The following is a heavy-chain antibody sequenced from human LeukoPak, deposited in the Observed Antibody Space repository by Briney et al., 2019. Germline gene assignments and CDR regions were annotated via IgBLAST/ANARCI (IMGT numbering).Heavy chain of an antibody. CDR2: INPNSGGT. Sequence: EASVKVSCKASGYTFTGYYMHWVRQAPGQGLEWMGWINPNSGGTNYAQKFQGRVTMTRDTSISTAYMELSRLRSDDTAVYYCAKGRPFLEQHFDYWGQGTLVTVSS. CDR3: AKGRPFLEQHFDY. V-gene: IGHV1-2*02. CDR1: GYTFTGYY. J-gene: IGHJ4*02. D-gene: IGHD1/OR15-1a*01.